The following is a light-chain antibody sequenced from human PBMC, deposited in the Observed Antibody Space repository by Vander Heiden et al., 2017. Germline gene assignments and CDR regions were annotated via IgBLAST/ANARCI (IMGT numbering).Light chain of an antibody. Sequence: QSVLTQPPSVSEAPRQRVTISCSGSSSNIGNNAVNWYQQLPGKAPKLLIYYDDLLPSGVSDRFSGSKSGTSASLAISGLQSEDEADYYCAAWDDSLWGVVFGGGTKLTGL. CDR2: YDD. CDR1: SSNIGNNA. V-gene: IGLV1-36*01. J-gene: IGLJ2*01. CDR3: AAWDDSLWGVV.